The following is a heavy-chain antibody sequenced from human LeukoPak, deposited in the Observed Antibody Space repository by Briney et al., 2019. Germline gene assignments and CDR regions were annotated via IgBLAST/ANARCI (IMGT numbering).Heavy chain of an antibody. CDR3: ARSRYGDYESYDY. CDR1: GDSVSSNSAA. V-gene: IGHV6-1*01. Sequence: SQTPSLTCALSGDSVSSNSAAWNWLRQSPSRGLEWLGRTYYRSKLYNDYAVSVKSRITINPDTSKNQFSLQLNSVTPEDTAVYYCARSRYGDYESYDYWGQGTLVTVSS. CDR2: TYYRSKLYN. D-gene: IGHD4-17*01. J-gene: IGHJ4*02.